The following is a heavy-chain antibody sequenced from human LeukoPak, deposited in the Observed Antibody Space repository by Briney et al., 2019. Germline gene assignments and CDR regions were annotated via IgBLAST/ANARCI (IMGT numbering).Heavy chain of an antibody. CDR2: ISGDGGST. J-gene: IGHJ6*02. CDR3: AKDKITIFGVVIPTYYYYGMDV. CDR1: GFTFDDYA. Sequence: GSLRLSCAASGFTFDDYAMHWVRQAPGKGLEWVSLISGDGGSTYYADSVKGRFTISRDNSKNSLYLQMNSLRTEDTALYYCAKDKITIFGVVIPTYYYYGMDVWGQGTTVTVSS. V-gene: IGHV3-43*02. D-gene: IGHD3-3*01.